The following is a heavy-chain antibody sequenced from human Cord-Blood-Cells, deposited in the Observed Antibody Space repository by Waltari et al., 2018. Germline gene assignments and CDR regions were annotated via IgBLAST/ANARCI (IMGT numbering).Heavy chain of an antibody. J-gene: IGHJ1*01. Sequence: QVQLVESGGGVVHPGRSLRLSCAHSRLPLSSYDLHWFRQAPGKGLEWVAVISYDGSNKYYADSVKGRFTISRDNSKNTLYLQMNSLRAEYTAVYYCAKGRDSSSSYFQHWGQGTLVTVSS. CDR3: AKGRDSSSSYFQH. CDR2: ISYDGSNK. D-gene: IGHD6-6*01. CDR1: RLPLSSYD. V-gene: IGHV3-30*18.